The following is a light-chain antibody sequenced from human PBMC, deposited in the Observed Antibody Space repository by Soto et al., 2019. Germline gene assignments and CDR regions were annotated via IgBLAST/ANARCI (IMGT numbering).Light chain of an antibody. J-gene: IGKJ5*01. Sequence: EIVMTQSPATLSVSPGERATLSCRASQRVSSNLAWYQQKPGQAPRLLIYGASTRATGIPARFSGSGSETEFTLTISSLQSEDFGVYYCQQYNNWPRATFGQGTRLEIK. CDR3: QQYNNWPRAT. CDR1: QRVSSN. V-gene: IGKV3-15*01. CDR2: GAS.